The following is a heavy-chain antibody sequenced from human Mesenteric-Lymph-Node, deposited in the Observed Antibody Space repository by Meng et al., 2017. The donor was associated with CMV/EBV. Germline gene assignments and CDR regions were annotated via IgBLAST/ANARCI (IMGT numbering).Heavy chain of an antibody. D-gene: IGHD2-2*01. V-gene: IGHV3-66*02. CDR2: IYSGGST. CDR3: ARDRGYCSSTSCYGWD. Sequence: SGVTVSSNYMSWVRQAPGKGLEWVSVIYSGGSTYYADSVKGRFTISRDNSKNTLYLQMNSLRAEDTAVYYCARDRGYCSSTSCYGWDWGQGTLVTVSS. CDR1: GVTVSSNY. J-gene: IGHJ4*02.